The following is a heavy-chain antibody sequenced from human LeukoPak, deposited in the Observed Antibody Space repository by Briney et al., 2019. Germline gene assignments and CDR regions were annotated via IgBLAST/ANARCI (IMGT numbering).Heavy chain of an antibody. CDR2: IYYSGST. V-gene: IGHV4-59*01. CDR3: ARDNLNYYGSGSGRYYYYGMDV. Sequence: PSETLSLTCTVSGGSISSYYWSWIRQPPGKGLEWIGYIYYSGSTNYSPSLKSRVTISVDTSKNQFSLKLSSVTAADTAVYYCARDNLNYYGSGSGRYYYYGMDVWGQGTTVTVSS. D-gene: IGHD3-10*01. CDR1: GGSISSYY. J-gene: IGHJ6*02.